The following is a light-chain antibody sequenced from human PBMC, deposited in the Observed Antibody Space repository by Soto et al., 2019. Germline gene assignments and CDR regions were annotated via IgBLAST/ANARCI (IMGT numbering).Light chain of an antibody. CDR2: GAS. Sequence: EIVLTQSPGTLSLSPGERATLSCRASRSVSSRYLAWYQQKSGQAPRLLIYGASSRATGIPDRFSGSGSGTDFTLTISRLEPEDFAVYYCQQYANSPPTFGQGTKVEIK. V-gene: IGKV3-20*01. J-gene: IGKJ1*01. CDR3: QQYANSPPT. CDR1: RSVSSRY.